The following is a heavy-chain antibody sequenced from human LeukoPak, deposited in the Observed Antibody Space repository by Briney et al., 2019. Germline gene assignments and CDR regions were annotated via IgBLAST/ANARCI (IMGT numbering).Heavy chain of an antibody. Sequence: ASVKVSCKASGYTFTRYFIHWVRQAPGRGLEWMGTINPSGGSTGYAQKFQGRVTMTRDTSTSTVYMELSSLRSEDTAVYYCASEGGGGIDIEPSFDYWGQGTLVTVSS. CDR2: INPSGGST. CDR1: GYTFTRYF. D-gene: IGHD2-15*01. CDR3: ASEGGGGIDIEPSFDY. V-gene: IGHV1-46*01. J-gene: IGHJ4*02.